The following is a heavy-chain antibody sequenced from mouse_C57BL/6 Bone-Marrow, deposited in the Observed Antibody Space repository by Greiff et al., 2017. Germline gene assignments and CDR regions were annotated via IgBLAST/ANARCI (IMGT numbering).Heavy chain of an antibody. CDR3: TRRWLPWYFDV. V-gene: IGHV1-81*01. Sequence: VQLQQSGAELARPGASVKLSCKASGYTFTSYGISWVKQRTGQGLEWIGEIYPRSGNTYYNEKFKGKAILTADKSSSTAYMELRSLTSEDSAVYYCTRRWLPWYFDVWGRGTAVTVSS. CDR2: IYPRSGNT. J-gene: IGHJ1*03. CDR1: GYTFTSYG. D-gene: IGHD2-3*01.